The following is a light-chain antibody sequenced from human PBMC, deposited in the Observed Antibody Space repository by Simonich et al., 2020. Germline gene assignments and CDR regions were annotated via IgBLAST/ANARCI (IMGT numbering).Light chain of an antibody. CDR3: QQYNNWPPYT. CDR1: QSVSRN. J-gene: IGKJ2*01. CDR2: GES. V-gene: IGKV3-15*01. Sequence: EIVMTQSPATLSVSQGERATLSCRASQSVSRNLAWYQQKPGQTPRLLIYGESTRATGIPSRFSGSGSGTEFTLTISSLQSEDFAVYYCQQYNNWPPYTFGQGTKLEIK.